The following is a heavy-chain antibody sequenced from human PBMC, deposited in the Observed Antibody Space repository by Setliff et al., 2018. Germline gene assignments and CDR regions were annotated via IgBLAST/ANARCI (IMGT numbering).Heavy chain of an antibody. J-gene: IGHJ5*02. Sequence: GASVKVSCKASGYTFTGYYMHWVRQAPGQGLEWMGRINPNSGGTNYAQKFQGRVTMTRDTSISTAYMELSRLRFDDTAVYYCAREEVGRYSSGWYISSDNWFDPWGQGTLVTVSS. CDR1: GYTFTGYY. CDR2: INPNSGGT. D-gene: IGHD6-19*01. CDR3: AREEVGRYSSGWYISSDNWFDP. V-gene: IGHV1-2*06.